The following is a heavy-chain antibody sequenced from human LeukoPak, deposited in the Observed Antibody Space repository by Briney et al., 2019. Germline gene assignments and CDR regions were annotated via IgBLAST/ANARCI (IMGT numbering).Heavy chain of an antibody. CDR3: ARDGRYSGYDPSTQIDY. CDR2: ISAYNGNT. Sequence: GASVKVSCKASGYTFTSYGISWVRQAPGQGLEWMGWISAYNGNTNYAQKLQGRVTMTTDTSTSTAYMELRSLRSDDTAVYYCARDGRYSGYDPSTQIDYWGQGTLVTVSP. J-gene: IGHJ4*02. D-gene: IGHD5-12*01. V-gene: IGHV1-18*01. CDR1: GYTFTSYG.